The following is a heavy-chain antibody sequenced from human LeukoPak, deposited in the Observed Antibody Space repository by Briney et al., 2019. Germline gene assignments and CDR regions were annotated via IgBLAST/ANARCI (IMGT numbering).Heavy chain of an antibody. V-gene: IGHV3-30*02. CDR2: IQYDGSNK. CDR1: GFTFSSYG. Sequence: GGSLRLSCAASGFTFSSYGMHWVRQAPGKGLECVAFIQYDGSNKYYTDSVKGRFTISRDNSKNTLYLQMNSLRPEGTAVYYCAKITIFAVGIDYWGQGTLVTVSS. J-gene: IGHJ4*02. CDR3: AKITIFAVGIDY. D-gene: IGHD3-3*01.